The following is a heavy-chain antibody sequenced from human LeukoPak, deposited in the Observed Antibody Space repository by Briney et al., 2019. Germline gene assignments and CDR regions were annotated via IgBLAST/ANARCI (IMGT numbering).Heavy chain of an antibody. CDR2: ISYDGSSE. Sequence: QPGGSLRLSCAASGFTFSSYSMNWVRQAPGKGLEWVSIISYDGSSEFYAESVKGRFTISRDNSNNTLYLQMNSLRADDTAVYFCARGLMLGYDYRGTNSKQFEYWGQGALVTVSS. D-gene: IGHD5-12*01. V-gene: IGHV3-30*03. J-gene: IGHJ4*02. CDR1: GFTFSSYS. CDR3: ARGLMLGYDYRGTNSKQFEY.